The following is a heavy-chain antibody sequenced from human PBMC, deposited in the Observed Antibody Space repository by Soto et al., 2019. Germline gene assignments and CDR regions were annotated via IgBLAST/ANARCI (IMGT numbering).Heavy chain of an antibody. CDR3: ARFSRSVTRSHGMDV. Sequence: QVQLQESGPGLVKPSETLSLTCTVSGGSISSYYWSWIRQPPGKGLEWIGYIYYSGSTNYNPSLKSRVTISVDTSKNQFSLKLSSVTAADTAVYYCARFSRSVTRSHGMDVWGQGTTVTVSS. V-gene: IGHV4-59*08. J-gene: IGHJ6*02. CDR1: GGSISSYY. CDR2: IYYSGST. D-gene: IGHD4-17*01.